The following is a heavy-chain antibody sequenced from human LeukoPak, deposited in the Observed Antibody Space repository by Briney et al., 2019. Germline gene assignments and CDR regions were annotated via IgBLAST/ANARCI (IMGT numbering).Heavy chain of an antibody. V-gene: IGHV3-33*01. CDR3: ARSPYGSGSYYLFDY. D-gene: IGHD3-10*01. Sequence: PGRSLRLSCAASGFTFSSYGMHWVRQAPGKGLEWVAVIWYDGSNKYYADSVKGRFTISRDNSKNTLYLQMNSLRAEDTAVYYCARSPYGSGSYYLFDYWGQGTLVTASS. CDR1: GFTFSSYG. CDR2: IWYDGSNK. J-gene: IGHJ4*02.